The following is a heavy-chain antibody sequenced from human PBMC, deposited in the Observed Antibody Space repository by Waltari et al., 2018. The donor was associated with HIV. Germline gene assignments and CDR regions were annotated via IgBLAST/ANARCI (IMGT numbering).Heavy chain of an antibody. V-gene: IGHV4-34*01. CDR1: GGPFSGYH. J-gene: IGHJ4*02. CDR3: AREEVLRGYRFGEVVPVRQFYFQN. D-gene: IGHD5-12*01. CDR2: INDSGAT. Sequence: QVQLQQWGAGLLNASETLSLTCAVYGGPFSGYHWTWVRQSPGKGLEWIGEINDSGATSYNPSLRSRLTLSVDTSKRQFSLKVTSVTAADTASYFCAREEVLRGYRFGEVVPVRQFYFQNWGQGTLVTVSS.